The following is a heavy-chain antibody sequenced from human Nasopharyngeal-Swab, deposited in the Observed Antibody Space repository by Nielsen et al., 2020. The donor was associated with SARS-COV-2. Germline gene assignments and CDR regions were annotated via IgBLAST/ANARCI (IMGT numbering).Heavy chain of an antibody. CDR3: ARGWGFSYYYDSSGMNWFDP. Sequence: WIRQPPGKGLEWLSYISSRSNTIYYADSVKGRFTISRDNAKNSLYLQMNSLRAEDTAVYYCARGWGFSYYYDSSGMNWFDPWGQGTLVTVSS. D-gene: IGHD3-22*01. V-gene: IGHV3-48*04. J-gene: IGHJ5*02. CDR2: ISSRSNTI.